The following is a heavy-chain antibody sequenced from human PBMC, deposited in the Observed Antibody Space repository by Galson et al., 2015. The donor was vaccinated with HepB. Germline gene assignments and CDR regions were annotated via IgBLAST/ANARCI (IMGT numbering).Heavy chain of an antibody. CDR3: ARLKAPRLAPNPQN. Sequence: LSLTCAVSGGSISSGGYSWSWIRQPPGKGLEWIGYIYYSGSTYYNPSLKSRVTISVDTSKNQFSLKLSSVTAADTAVYYCARLKAPRLAPNPQNWGQGTLVTVSS. J-gene: IGHJ4*02. CDR1: GGSISSGGYS. V-gene: IGHV4-30-4*07. CDR2: IYYSGST. D-gene: IGHD3-3*02.